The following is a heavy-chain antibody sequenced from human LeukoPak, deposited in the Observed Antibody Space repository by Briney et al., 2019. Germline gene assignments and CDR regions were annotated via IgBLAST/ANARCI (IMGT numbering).Heavy chain of an antibody. D-gene: IGHD2-21*02. CDR2: MSSSGSMT. J-gene: IGHJ4*02. Sequence: PGGSLRLSWAASGFIFNTYAMSWVRQTPGKGLEWVSYMSSSGSMTWYADSVKGRFTISRDNAKRSLYLQMNSLRVEDTAVYYCAKDIVGGGDDYWGQGTLVIVSS. CDR1: GFIFNTYA. V-gene: IGHV3-48*03. CDR3: AKDIVGGGDDY.